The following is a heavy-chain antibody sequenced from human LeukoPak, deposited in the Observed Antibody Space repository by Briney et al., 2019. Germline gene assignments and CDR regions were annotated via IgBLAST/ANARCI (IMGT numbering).Heavy chain of an antibody. Sequence: GGSLRLSCAASEFTFSGYWMSWVRQAPGKGLEWVANIKEDGSVKFYVDSVRGRFTISRDNTKNSLYLQMNGLRAEDTAMYYCARGDFNDLRYGCWGQGSLVTVSS. D-gene: IGHD2-21*02. CDR3: ARGDFNDLRYGC. CDR1: EFTFSGYW. CDR2: IKEDGSVK. V-gene: IGHV3-7*03. J-gene: IGHJ4*02.